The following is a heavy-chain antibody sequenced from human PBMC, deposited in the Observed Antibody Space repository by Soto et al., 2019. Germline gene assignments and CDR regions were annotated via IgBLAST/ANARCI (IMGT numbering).Heavy chain of an antibody. CDR1: GFTFSSYA. V-gene: IGHV3-23*01. Sequence: EVQLLESGGGLVQPGGSLRLSCAASGFTFSSYAMSWVRQAPRKGLEWVSAISGSGGSTYYADSVKGRFTISRDNSKNTLYLQMNSLRAEDTAVYYCAKRTVAARLFDYWGQGTLVTVSS. CDR3: AKRTVAARLFDY. CDR2: ISGSGGST. D-gene: IGHD6-6*01. J-gene: IGHJ4*02.